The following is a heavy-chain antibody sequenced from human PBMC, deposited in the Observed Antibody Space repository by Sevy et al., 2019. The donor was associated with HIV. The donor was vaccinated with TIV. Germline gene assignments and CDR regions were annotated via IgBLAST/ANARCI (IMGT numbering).Heavy chain of an antibody. CDR3: ATTKDYYDSSGYPFDY. J-gene: IGHJ4*02. CDR1: GSTLSQLS. Sequence: ASVKVSCKVSGSTLSQLSMHWVRQAPGKGLEWMGSFDPEDGETIYAQKFQGRLTMTEDTSTDTAYMELSSRRSEDTAVYYCATTKDYYDSSGYPFDYWGQGTLVTVSS. D-gene: IGHD3-22*01. V-gene: IGHV1-24*01. CDR2: FDPEDGET.